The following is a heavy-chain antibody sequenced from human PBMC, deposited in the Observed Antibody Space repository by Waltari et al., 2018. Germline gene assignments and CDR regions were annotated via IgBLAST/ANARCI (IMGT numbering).Heavy chain of an antibody. D-gene: IGHD6-6*01. CDR3: ARGGLTPSIDY. CDR1: GFIFTNHW. J-gene: IGHJ4*02. Sequence: EVQLVESGGGLAQPGGSLRLSCGASGFIFTNHWMHWARQVPGKGLVWGSEINEDVTYTNYADSVKGRFTISRDNAENTLYLQMNSLRAEDTAVYYCARGGLTPSIDYWGQGILVSLSS. CDR2: INEDVTYT. V-gene: IGHV3-74*01.